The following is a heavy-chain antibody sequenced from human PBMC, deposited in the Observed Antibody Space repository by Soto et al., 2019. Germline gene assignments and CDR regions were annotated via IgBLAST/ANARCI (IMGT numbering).Heavy chain of an antibody. CDR1: GFTFDDSA. V-gene: IGHV3-9*01. CDR3: AKVNMVLGGWFDP. CDR2: ISWNSGSI. J-gene: IGHJ5*02. Sequence: EVQLVESGGGLVQPGRSLRLSSAASGFTFDDSAMHWVRQAPGKCLEWVSGISWNSGSIGYAESVKGRFTISRDNAKDTLYLQMNSLRAEDTAFYYCAKVNMVLGGWFDPWCQGTLVTVSS. D-gene: IGHD3-10*01.